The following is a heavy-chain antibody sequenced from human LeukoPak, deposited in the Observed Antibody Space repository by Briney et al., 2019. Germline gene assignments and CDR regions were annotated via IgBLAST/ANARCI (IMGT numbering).Heavy chain of an antibody. J-gene: IGHJ3*01. Sequence: GGSLRLSCAASGFIFRSYPMHWVRQAPGKGLEWVAVVSYDGSGENYADSVNGRFTISRDNSKNTLYLQMNSLRAEDTAVFYFARDGVGTAFDLWGQGTMVTVSS. D-gene: IGHD1-26*01. V-gene: IGHV3-30*01. CDR1: GFIFRSYP. CDR3: ARDGVGTAFDL. CDR2: VSYDGSGE.